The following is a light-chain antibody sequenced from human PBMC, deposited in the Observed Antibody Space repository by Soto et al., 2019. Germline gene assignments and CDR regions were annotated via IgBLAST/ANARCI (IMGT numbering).Light chain of an antibody. CDR1: QSVSSY. CDR2: DAY. V-gene: IGKV3-11*01. J-gene: IGKJ1*01. Sequence: EIVFTQSPATLSLSPGERATLSCRASQSVSSYLAWYQQKPGQAPRLLIYDAYNRATGIPARFSGSGSGTDFTLTISSLEPEDFAVYYCQQRSNWLWTVGPVTQVEIK. CDR3: QQRSNWLWT.